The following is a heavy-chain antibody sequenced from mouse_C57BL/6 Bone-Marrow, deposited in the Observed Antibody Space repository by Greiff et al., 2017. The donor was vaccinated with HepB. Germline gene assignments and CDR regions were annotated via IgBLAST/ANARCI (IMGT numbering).Heavy chain of an antibody. Sequence: VQLQQSGPGLVAPSQRLSITCTVSGFSLTSYGVDWVRQSPGKGLEWLGVIWGVGSTNYNSALKSRLSISKDNSKSQVFLKMNSLQTDDTAMYYCASRGYGAMDYWGQGTSVTVSS. J-gene: IGHJ4*01. CDR1: GFSLTSYG. D-gene: IGHD1-2*01. CDR3: ASRGYGAMDY. CDR2: IWGVGST. V-gene: IGHV2-6*01.